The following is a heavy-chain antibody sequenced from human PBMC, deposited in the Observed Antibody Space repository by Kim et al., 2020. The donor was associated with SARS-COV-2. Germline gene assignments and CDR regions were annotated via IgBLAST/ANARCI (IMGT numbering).Heavy chain of an antibody. Sequence: GGSLRLSCAASGFTFSDYYMSWIRQAPGKGLEWVSYISSSSSYTNYADSVKGRFTISRDNAKNSLYLQMNSLRAEDTAVYYCAREGRLGVWYYYGMDVWGQGTTVTVSS. CDR1: GFTFSDYY. CDR2: ISSSSSYT. J-gene: IGHJ6*02. V-gene: IGHV3-11*05. CDR3: AREGRLGVWYYYGMDV. D-gene: IGHD3-10*01.